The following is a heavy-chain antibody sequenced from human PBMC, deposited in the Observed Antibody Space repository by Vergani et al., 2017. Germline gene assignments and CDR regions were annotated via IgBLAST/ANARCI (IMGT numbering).Heavy chain of an antibody. Sequence: QITLRESGPTLVQPTQTLTLTCTFSGFSLTTGGEGVGWIRQPPGRALEWLAFVYWNDDERYSPSLKSRVTITKDTSKNEVILTMATMDPVDTATYYCVHRLGYFDWDGAFDVWGPGTMVTVSS. CDR3: VHRLGYFDWDGAFDV. CDR2: VYWNDDE. J-gene: IGHJ3*01. D-gene: IGHD3-9*01. CDR1: GFSLTTGGEG. V-gene: IGHV2-5*01.